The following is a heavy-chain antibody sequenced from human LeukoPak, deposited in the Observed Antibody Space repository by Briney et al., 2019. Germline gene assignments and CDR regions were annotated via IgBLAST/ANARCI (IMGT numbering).Heavy chain of an antibody. CDR3: ARQWAGVGGYYDY. J-gene: IGHJ4*02. Sequence: SETLSLTCTVSGGSISSSSYYWGWIRQPPGKGLEWIGSIYYSGSPYYDPSLKSRDTISVDTSKTQLSLKLSSVTAADTALYYCARQWAGVGGYYDYWGQGTLVTVSS. CDR1: GGSISSSSYY. CDR2: IYYSGSP. D-gene: IGHD3-10*01. V-gene: IGHV4-39*01.